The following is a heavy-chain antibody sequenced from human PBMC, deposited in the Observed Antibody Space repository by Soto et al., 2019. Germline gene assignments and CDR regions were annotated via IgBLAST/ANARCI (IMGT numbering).Heavy chain of an antibody. CDR1: GYTFIAYY. Sequence: ASVKVSCKTSGYTFIAYYMHWVRQAPGQGLEWMGWINPNTGGTNYAQNFQGRVTMTRDTSISTAYMDLTRLRSDDTAVYYCARDSHYDILTGYSRNAFDIWGQGTTVTVSS. CDR3: ARDSHYDILTGYSRNAFDI. J-gene: IGHJ3*02. CDR2: INPNTGGT. V-gene: IGHV1-2*02. D-gene: IGHD3-9*01.